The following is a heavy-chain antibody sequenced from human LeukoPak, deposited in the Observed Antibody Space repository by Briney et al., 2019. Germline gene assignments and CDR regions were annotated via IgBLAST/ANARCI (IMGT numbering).Heavy chain of an antibody. D-gene: IGHD6-13*01. Sequence: SETLSLTCTVPGGSISSYYWSWIRQPPGKGLEWIGYIYYNGSTNYNPSLKSRVTISVDTSKNQFSLKLSSVTAADTAVYYCARDGGHSSSWYNWFDPWGQGTLVTVSS. CDR3: ARDGGHSSSWYNWFDP. V-gene: IGHV4-59*01. CDR1: GGSISSYY. J-gene: IGHJ5*02. CDR2: IYYNGST.